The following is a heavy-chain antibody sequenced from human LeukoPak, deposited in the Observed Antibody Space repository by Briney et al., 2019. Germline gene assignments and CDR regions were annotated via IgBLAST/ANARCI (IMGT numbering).Heavy chain of an antibody. V-gene: IGHV1-2*02. CDR3: ATSRLFSRGAFDV. CDR2: INPNSGGT. Sequence: GASVKVSCKASGYTFTGYYMHWVRQAPGQGLEWMAWINPNSGGTDYAQKFQGRVTLTRDTSISTAYMELSRLTSDDTAVYYCATSRLFSRGAFDVWGQGTMVTVSS. D-gene: IGHD2-21*01. CDR1: GYTFTGYY. J-gene: IGHJ3*01.